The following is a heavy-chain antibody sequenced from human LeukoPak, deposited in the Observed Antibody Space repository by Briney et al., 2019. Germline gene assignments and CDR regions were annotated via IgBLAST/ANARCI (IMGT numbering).Heavy chain of an antibody. CDR2: IIPIFGTA. Sequence: GASVKVSCKASGGTFSSYAISWVRQAPGQGLEWMGGIIPIFGTANYAQKFQGRVTITADESTSTAYMELSSLRSEDTAVYYCARGDSSSWYSYYMDVWGKGTTVTISS. CDR3: ARGDSSSWYSYYMDV. D-gene: IGHD6-13*01. J-gene: IGHJ6*03. V-gene: IGHV1-69*13. CDR1: GGTFSSYA.